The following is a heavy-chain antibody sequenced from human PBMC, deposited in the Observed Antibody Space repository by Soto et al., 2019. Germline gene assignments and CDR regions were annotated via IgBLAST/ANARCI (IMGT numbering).Heavy chain of an antibody. CDR2: IIPLFGTA. V-gene: IGHV1-69*06. CDR1: GGTFSSYA. D-gene: IGHD2-2*01. CDR3: ARDRLGYCSSTRCYGGYYYYGMDV. Sequence: QVQLVQSGAEVKKPGSSVKVSCKASGGTFSSYAISWVRQAPGQGLEWMGGIIPLFGTANYAQKFQGRVTITADKSTSTAYMELSSLRSEDTAVYYCARDRLGYCSSTRCYGGYYYYGMDVWGQGTTVTVSS. J-gene: IGHJ6*02.